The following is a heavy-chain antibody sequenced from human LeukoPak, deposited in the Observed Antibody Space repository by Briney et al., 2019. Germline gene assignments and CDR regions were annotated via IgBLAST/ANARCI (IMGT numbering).Heavy chain of an antibody. CDR2: IYYSGST. V-gene: IGHV4-59*01. Sequence: SETLSLTCTVSGGSISNDYWSWIRQPPGKGLEWIGYIYYSGSTNYNPSLKSRVTISVDTSKNQFSLKLSSVTAADTAVYYCARFYYYYYGMDVWGQGTTVTVSS. CDR1: GGSISNDY. CDR3: ARFYYYYYGMDV. J-gene: IGHJ6*02.